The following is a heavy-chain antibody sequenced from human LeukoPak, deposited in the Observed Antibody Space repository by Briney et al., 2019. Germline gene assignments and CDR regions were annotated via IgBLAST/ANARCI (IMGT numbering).Heavy chain of an antibody. CDR1: GFTFDDYA. J-gene: IGHJ4*02. CDR3: AKDITMVRGVIAPFGY. V-gene: IGHV3-43*02. D-gene: IGHD3-10*01. Sequence: GESLRLSCAASGFTFDDYAMHWVRQAPGKGLEWVSLISGDGGSTYYADSVKGRFTISRDNSKNSLYLQMNSLRTEDTALYYCAKDITMVRGVIAPFGYWGQGTLVTVSS. CDR2: ISGDGGST.